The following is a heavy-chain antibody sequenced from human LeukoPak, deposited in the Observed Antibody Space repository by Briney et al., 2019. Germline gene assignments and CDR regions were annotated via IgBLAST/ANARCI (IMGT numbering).Heavy chain of an antibody. J-gene: IGHJ6*02. D-gene: IGHD3-22*01. CDR1: GFTFDDYA. Sequence: GKSLRLSCAASGFTFDDYAMHWVRQGPGKGLEWVSGITWNRDNIGYGDSVKGRFTISRDNVKNVLYLQMTSLRPEDTALYYCAKDLSSAITSALVLDVWGQGTTVIVSS. V-gene: IGHV3-9*01. CDR2: ITWNRDNI. CDR3: AKDLSSAITSALVLDV.